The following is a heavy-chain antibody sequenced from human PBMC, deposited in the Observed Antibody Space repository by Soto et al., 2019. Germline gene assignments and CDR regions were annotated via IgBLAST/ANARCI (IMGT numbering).Heavy chain of an antibody. V-gene: IGHV3-72*01. CDR3: ARTPQNGNYFHV. CDR2: GRNKADGYTT. Sequence: EVQLVESGGGLVQPGGSLRLSCAASGFTFSDHLMDWVRQAPGKGLEWVGRGRNKADGYTTDYAASVKGRFTISRDDSKNSVYLQMNSLQTEDKAVYYCARTPQNGNYFHVWGQGTPVTVSS. D-gene: IGHD3-10*02. J-gene: IGHJ6*02. CDR1: GFTFSDHL.